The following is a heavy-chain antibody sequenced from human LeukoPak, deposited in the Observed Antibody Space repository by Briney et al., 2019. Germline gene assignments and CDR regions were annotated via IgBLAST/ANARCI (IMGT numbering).Heavy chain of an antibody. CDR3: ARVIYDSSGYYYDYYYGMDV. J-gene: IGHJ6*02. CDR2: IKQDGSEK. D-gene: IGHD3-22*01. V-gene: IGHV3-7*01. Sequence: PGGSLRLSCAASGFTFSSYWMSWVRQAPGKGPVWVANIKQDGSEKYYVDSVKGRFTISRDNAKNSLYLHMNSLRAEDTAVYYCARVIYDSSGYYYDYYYGMDVWGQGTTVTVSS. CDR1: GFTFSSYW.